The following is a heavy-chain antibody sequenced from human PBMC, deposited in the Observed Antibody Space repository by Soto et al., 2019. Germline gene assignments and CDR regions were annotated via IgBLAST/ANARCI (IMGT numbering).Heavy chain of an antibody. CDR2: IIPILGTA. CDR1: GGTFSSYA. Sequence: QVQLVQSGAEVKKPGSSVKVSCKASGGTFSSYAISWVRQAPGQGLEWMGGIIPILGTANDAKKFQGRVKNTADEATSTGDMGLGSMSSDDTAVDYCARGSYGDYAEYFQHWGQGTLVTVSS. CDR3: ARGSYGDYAEYFQH. J-gene: IGHJ1*01. D-gene: IGHD4-17*01. V-gene: IGHV1-69*12.